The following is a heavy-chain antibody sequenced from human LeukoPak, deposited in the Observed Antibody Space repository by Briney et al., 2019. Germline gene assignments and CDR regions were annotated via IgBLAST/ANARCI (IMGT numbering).Heavy chain of an antibody. CDR2: ISSSSSYI. CDR1: GFTFSSYS. Sequence: GGSLRLSCAASGFTFSSYSMNWVRQAPGKGLEWVSSISSSSSYIYYADSVKGRFTISRDNAKDSLYLQMNSLRAEDTAVYYCARERRSGSYCGYWGQGTLVTVSS. D-gene: IGHD1-26*01. CDR3: ARERRSGSYCGY. V-gene: IGHV3-21*01. J-gene: IGHJ4*02.